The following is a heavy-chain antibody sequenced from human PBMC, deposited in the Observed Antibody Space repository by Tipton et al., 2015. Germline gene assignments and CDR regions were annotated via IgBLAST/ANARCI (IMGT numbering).Heavy chain of an antibody. V-gene: IGHV5-51*01. CDR2: IYPGDSDI. J-gene: IGHJ4*02. D-gene: IGHD2-8*01. CDR1: GYNYINYW. CDR3: ARGLYYFDY. Sequence: VQLVQSGAEVKKAGESLKISCKGSGYNYINYWIAWVRQMPGKGLEWMGVIYPGDSDIRYSPSFQGQVTISVDKAITTAYLQWSSLKASDTAMYYCARGLYYFDYWGQGTLVTVSS.